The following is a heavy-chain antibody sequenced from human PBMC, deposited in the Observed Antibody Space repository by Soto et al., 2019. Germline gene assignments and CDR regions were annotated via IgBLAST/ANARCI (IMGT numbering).Heavy chain of an antibody. D-gene: IGHD3-10*01. Sequence: QVQLVQSGAEVKKPGASVKGSCKASGYMFISYHIHWVRQAPGQGLEWMGIINPDGGSTNYAQRFQGRVTMTRDTSTNTVYMELSSLRSEDTAVYFCARDLKYYYGSGDHWFDPWGQGTLVTVSS. CDR1: GYMFISYH. V-gene: IGHV1-46*01. J-gene: IGHJ5*02. CDR2: INPDGGST. CDR3: ARDLKYYYGSGDHWFDP.